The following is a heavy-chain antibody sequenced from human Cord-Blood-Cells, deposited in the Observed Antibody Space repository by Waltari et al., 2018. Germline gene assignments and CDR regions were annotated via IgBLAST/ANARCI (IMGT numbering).Heavy chain of an antibody. Sequence: EVQLVESGGGLVQPGRSLRLSCAASGFTFDDYAMHCVRQAPGKGLEWVSGISWNSGSIGYADSVKGRFTISRDNAKNSLYLQMNSLRAEDTALYYCAKADSSSSLYDYWGQGTLVTVSS. D-gene: IGHD6-6*01. V-gene: IGHV3-9*01. CDR1: GFTFDDYA. CDR3: AKADSSSSLYDY. J-gene: IGHJ4*02. CDR2: ISWNSGSI.